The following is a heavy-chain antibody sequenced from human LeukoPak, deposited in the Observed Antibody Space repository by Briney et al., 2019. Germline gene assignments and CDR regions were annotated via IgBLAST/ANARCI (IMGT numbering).Heavy chain of an antibody. V-gene: IGHV3-74*01. D-gene: IGHD3-10*01. Sequence: GGSLRLSCAASGFSFDDYDMNWVRQAPGKGLVWVSRINSDGSSTSYADSVKGRFTISRDNAKNTLYLQMNSLRAEDTAVYYCARRGYGSGSYKDYWGQGTLVTVSS. CDR2: INSDGSST. J-gene: IGHJ4*02. CDR1: GFSFDDYD. CDR3: ARRGYGSGSYKDY.